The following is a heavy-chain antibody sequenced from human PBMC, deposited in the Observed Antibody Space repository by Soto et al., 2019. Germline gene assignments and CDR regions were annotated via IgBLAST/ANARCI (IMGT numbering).Heavy chain of an antibody. CDR3: TTGYVGFGAYGDTAMLPDY. J-gene: IGHJ4*02. V-gene: IGHV3-15*01. CDR1: GFTFSNAW. CDR2: IKSKTDGGTT. D-gene: IGHD5-18*01. Sequence: EVQLVESGGGLVKPGGSLRLSCAASGFTFSNAWMSWVRHAPGKGLEWVGRIKSKTDGGTTDYAAPVKGRFTISRDDSKNTLYLQMNSLKTEDTAVYYCTTGYVGFGAYGDTAMLPDYWGQGTLVTVSS.